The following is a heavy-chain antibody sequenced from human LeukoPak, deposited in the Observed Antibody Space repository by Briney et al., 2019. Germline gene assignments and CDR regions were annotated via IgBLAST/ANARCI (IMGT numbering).Heavy chain of an antibody. CDR2: INHSGST. V-gene: IGHV4-34*01. CDR3: ASRTARYGGNS. D-gene: IGHD4-23*01. CDR1: GGSFSGYY. J-gene: IGHJ4*02. Sequence: SETLSLTCAVYGGSFSGYYWSWIRQPPGKGLEWIGEINHSGSTNYNPSLKSRVTISVDTSKNQFSLKLSSVTAADTAVYYYASRTARYGGNSWGQGTLVTVSS.